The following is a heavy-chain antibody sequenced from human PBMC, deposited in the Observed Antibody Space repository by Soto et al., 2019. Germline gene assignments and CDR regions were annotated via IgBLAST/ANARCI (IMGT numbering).Heavy chain of an antibody. CDR2: IWYDGSNK. V-gene: IGHV3-33*01. J-gene: IGHJ4*02. Sequence: GGSLRLSCAASGFTFSSFGMHWVRQAPGKGLEWVAVIWYDGSNKYYADSVKGRFTISRDNSKNTLYLQMNSLRAEDTAVYYCARCSSTAMVTTLSDWGQGTLVTVSS. D-gene: IGHD5-18*01. CDR1: GFTFSSFG. CDR3: ARCSSTAMVTTLSD.